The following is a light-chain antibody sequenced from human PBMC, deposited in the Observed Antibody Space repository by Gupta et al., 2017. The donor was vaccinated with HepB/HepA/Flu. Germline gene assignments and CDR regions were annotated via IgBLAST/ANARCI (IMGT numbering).Light chain of an antibody. V-gene: IGKV1-27*01. CDR3: QQYHSAPYT. Sequence: DIQMTPSPSSLSASVGDRVTITCRASQGISGYLAWYQQKPGRVPKLLIYAASILQSGVPSRFSGSGSGTDFSLTISSLQPEDFATYYCQQYHSAPYTFGHGTTVDFK. CDR2: AAS. CDR1: QGISGY. J-gene: IGKJ3*01.